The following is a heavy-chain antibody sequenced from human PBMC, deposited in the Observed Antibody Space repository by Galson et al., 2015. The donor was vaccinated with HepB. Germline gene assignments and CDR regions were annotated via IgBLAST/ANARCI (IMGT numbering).Heavy chain of an antibody. J-gene: IGHJ6*02. D-gene: IGHD3-3*01. V-gene: IGHV1-46*01. CDR1: GCTFTSYY. CDR3: ARDVPIWSGYYFYYGMDV. CDR2: INPSGGST. Sequence: SVKVSCKASGCTFTSYYMHWVRQAPGQGLEWMGIINPSGGSTSYAQKFQGRVTMTRDTSTSTVYMELSSLRSEDTAVYYCARDVPIWSGYYFYYGMDVWGQGTTVTVSS.